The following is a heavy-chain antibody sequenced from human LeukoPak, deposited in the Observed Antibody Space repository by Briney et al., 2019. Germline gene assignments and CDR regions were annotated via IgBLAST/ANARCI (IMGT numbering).Heavy chain of an antibody. CDR1: GFTVSSNY. CDR3: ARVSPFDY. CDR2: FYRGGST. V-gene: IGHV3-66*01. J-gene: IGHJ4*02. Sequence: PGGSLRLSCVASGFTVSSNYMSWVRQAPGKGLEWFSVFYRGGSTYYADSVNGRFTMSRDNSKNTLYLQMNGLRVEDTAVYYCARVSPFDYWGQGTQVTVSS.